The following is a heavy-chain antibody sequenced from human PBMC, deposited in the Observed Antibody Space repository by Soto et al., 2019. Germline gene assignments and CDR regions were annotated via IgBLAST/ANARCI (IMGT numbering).Heavy chain of an antibody. D-gene: IGHD3-10*01. Sequence: SETLSLTCTVSGGSISSYYWRWIRQPSGKGLEWIGRIYSSGSTNYNPSLKSRVTMSVDTSKNQFSLRLSSVTAADTAKYYDGRTYYPHFDPWGQGILVTVSS. J-gene: IGHJ5*02. V-gene: IGHV4-4*07. CDR1: GGSISSYY. CDR3: GRTYYPHFDP. CDR2: IYSSGST.